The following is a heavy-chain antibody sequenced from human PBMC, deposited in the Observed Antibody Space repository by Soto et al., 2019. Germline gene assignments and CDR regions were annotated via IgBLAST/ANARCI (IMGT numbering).Heavy chain of an antibody. V-gene: IGHV4-59*01. CDR3: AIPFMITVEFFEY. CDR1: NGSLSSNY. Sequence: SETLSLTCTVSNGSLSSNYWSWIRQSPGKGLEWIGDIYYSGSTNYNPSLKSRVTMSVDTSKNQFTLKLSSVTAADTGVYFCAIPFMITVEFFEYWGQGTLVTVSS. D-gene: IGHD3-16*01. CDR2: IYYSGST. J-gene: IGHJ4*02.